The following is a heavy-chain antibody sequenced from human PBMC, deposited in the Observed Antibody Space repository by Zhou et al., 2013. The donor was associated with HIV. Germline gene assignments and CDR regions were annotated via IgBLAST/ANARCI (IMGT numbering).Heavy chain of an antibody. V-gene: IGHV4-38-2*01. CDR2: IYASGST. CDR1: GYSISSGYY. D-gene: IGHD6-13*01. J-gene: IGHJ6*03. CDR3: ARLVAARDYYYYIDV. Sequence: VQLQESGPGLVKPSETLSLTCAVSGYSISSGYYWGWIRQPAGKGLEWIGRIYASGSTKYNPSLKSRVTISIDTSKNQFSLKLSSVTAADTAVYYCARLVAARDYYYYIDVWGRGTTVTVSS.